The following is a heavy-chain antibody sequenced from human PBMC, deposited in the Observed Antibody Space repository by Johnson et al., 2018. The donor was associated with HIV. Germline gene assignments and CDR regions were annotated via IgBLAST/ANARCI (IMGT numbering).Heavy chain of an antibody. CDR1: GFIFSDHY. CDR3: TRGGITIFGVVDAFDI. J-gene: IGHJ3*02. CDR2: IRNKANSYTT. Sequence: VQLVESGGGLVTPGGSLRLSCAASGFIFSDHYMDWVRQAPGKGLEWVARIRNKANSYTTEYAASVQGRFTISRDDSKSIAYLKMNSLKTEDTAVYYCTRGGITIFGVVDAFDIWGQGTMVTVSS. D-gene: IGHD3-3*01. V-gene: IGHV3-72*01.